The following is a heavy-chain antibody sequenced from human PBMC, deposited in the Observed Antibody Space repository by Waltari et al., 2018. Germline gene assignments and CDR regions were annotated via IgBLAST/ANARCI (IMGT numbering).Heavy chain of an antibody. J-gene: IGHJ4*02. Sequence: EVQLVESGGGLVQPGGSLSLSCAASGFTFSSYWMSWVRQAPGKGLEWVANIKQDGSEKYYVDSVKGRFTISRDNAKNSLYLQMNSLRAEDTAVYYCARSSSPDYFDYWGQGTLVIVSS. CDR2: IKQDGSEK. D-gene: IGHD2-2*01. CDR3: ARSSSPDYFDY. V-gene: IGHV3-7*01. CDR1: GFTFSSYW.